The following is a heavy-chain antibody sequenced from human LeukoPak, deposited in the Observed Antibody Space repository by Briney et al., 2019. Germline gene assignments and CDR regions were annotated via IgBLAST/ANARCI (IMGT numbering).Heavy chain of an antibody. V-gene: IGHV3-30-3*01. CDR2: ISYDGSNK. CDR3: ARDRSLDY. Sequence: PGRSQRLSCAASGFTFSSYAMHWVRQAPGKGLEWVAVISYDGSNKYYADSVKGRFTISRDNSKNTLYLQMNSLRAEDTAVYYCARDRSLDYWGQGTLVTVSS. J-gene: IGHJ4*02. CDR1: GFTFSSYA.